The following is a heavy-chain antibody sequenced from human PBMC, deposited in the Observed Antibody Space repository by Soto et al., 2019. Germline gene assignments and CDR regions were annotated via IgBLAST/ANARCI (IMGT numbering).Heavy chain of an antibody. V-gene: IGHV1-69*13. CDR3: ARLYSSSSYFDL. CDR1: GGTFSSYA. Sequence: ASVKVSCKASGGTFSSYAISWVRQAPGQGLEWMGGIIPIIGTANYAQKFQGRVTITADESTSTAYMELSSLRSEDTAVYYCARLYSSSSYFDLWGRGTLVTVSS. J-gene: IGHJ2*01. D-gene: IGHD6-6*01. CDR2: IIPIIGTA.